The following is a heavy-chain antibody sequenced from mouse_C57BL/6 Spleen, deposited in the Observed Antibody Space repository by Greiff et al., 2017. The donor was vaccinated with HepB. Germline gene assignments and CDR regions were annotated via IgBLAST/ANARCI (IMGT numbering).Heavy chain of an antibody. CDR3: AREYYDGHPGFAY. CDR2: ISSGSSTI. Sequence: EVQLQESGGGLVKPGGSLKLSCAASGFTFSDYGMHWVRQAPEKGLEWVAYISSGSSTIYYADTVKGRFTISRDNAKNTLFLQMTSLRSEDTAMYYCAREYYDGHPGFAYWGQGTLVTVSA. CDR1: GFTFSDYG. V-gene: IGHV5-17*01. D-gene: IGHD2-3*01. J-gene: IGHJ3*01.